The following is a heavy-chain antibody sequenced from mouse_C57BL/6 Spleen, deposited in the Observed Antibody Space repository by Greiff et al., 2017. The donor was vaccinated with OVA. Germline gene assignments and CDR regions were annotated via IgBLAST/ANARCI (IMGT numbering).Heavy chain of an antibody. Sequence: QVQLQQPGAELVKPGASVKLSCKASGYTFTSYWMHWVKQRPGQGLEWIGMIHPHSGSTNYNEKFKSKATLTVDKSSSTAYMQLSSLTSEDSAVYYCARRRGDYYGSSHAMDYWGQGTSVTVSS. D-gene: IGHD1-1*01. CDR3: ARRRGDYYGSSHAMDY. CDR2: IHPHSGST. CDR1: GYTFTSYW. J-gene: IGHJ4*01. V-gene: IGHV1-64*01.